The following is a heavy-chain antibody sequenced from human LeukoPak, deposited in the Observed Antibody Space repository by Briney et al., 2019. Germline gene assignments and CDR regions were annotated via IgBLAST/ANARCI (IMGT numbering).Heavy chain of an antibody. CDR2: INPSGGST. CDR1: GYTFTRYY. Sequence: ASVKVSCKASGYTFTRYYMHWVRQPPGQGLEWMGIINPSGGSTSYAQKFQGRVTMTRDTSTSTVYMELSSLRSEDTAVYYCARVRSSGFDYWGQGTLVTVSS. D-gene: IGHD6-25*01. V-gene: IGHV1-46*01. J-gene: IGHJ4*02. CDR3: ARVRSSGFDY.